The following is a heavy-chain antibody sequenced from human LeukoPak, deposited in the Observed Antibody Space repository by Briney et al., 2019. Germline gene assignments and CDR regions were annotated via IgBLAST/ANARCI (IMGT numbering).Heavy chain of an antibody. V-gene: IGHV1-69*04. J-gene: IGHJ1*01. D-gene: IGHD6-19*01. Sequence: GSSVKVSCKASGGTFSSYAISWVRQAPGQGLEWMGRIIPILGIANYAQKFQGRVTITADKSTSTAYMELSSLRSEDTAVYYCARVVKDSSGWYRSSAEYFQHWGQGTLVTVSS. CDR3: ARVVKDSSGWYRSSAEYFQH. CDR2: IIPILGIA. CDR1: GGTFSSYA.